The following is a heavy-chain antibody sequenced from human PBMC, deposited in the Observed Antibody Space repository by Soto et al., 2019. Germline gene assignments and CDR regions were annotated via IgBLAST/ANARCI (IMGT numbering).Heavy chain of an antibody. Sequence: GGSLRLSCAASGFTFSSYGMHWVRQAPGKGLEWVAVISYDGSNKYYADSVKGRFTISRDNSKNPLYLQMNSLRAEDTAVYYCAKEGGRSGYYVPRVFDYWGQGTLVTVSS. CDR1: GFTFSSYG. CDR3: AKEGGRSGYYVPRVFDY. J-gene: IGHJ4*02. V-gene: IGHV3-30*18. D-gene: IGHD3-22*01. CDR2: ISYDGSNK.